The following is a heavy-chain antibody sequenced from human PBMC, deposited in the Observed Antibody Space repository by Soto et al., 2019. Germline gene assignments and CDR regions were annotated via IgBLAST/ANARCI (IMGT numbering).Heavy chain of an antibody. CDR2: INHSGST. CDR3: ARGYYYGSGRYYYYYYGMDV. Sequence: SETLSLTCAVHGGSFSGYYWSWIRQPPGKGLEWIGEINHSGSTNYNPSLKSRVTISVDTSKNQFSLKLSSVTAADTAVYYCARGYYYGSGRYYYYYYGMDVWGQGTTVT. CDR1: GGSFSGYY. V-gene: IGHV4-34*01. J-gene: IGHJ6*02. D-gene: IGHD3-10*01.